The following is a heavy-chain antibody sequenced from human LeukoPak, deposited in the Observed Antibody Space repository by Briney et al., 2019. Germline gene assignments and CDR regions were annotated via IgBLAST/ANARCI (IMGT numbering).Heavy chain of an antibody. D-gene: IGHD3-10*01. Sequence: ASVKVSCKASGGTFSSYAISWVRQAPGQGLEWMGGIIPIFGTANYAQKFQGRVTITADESTSTAYMELSSLRSEDTAVYYCASHYYGSGDRNYFDYWGQGTLVTVSS. J-gene: IGHJ4*02. CDR2: IIPIFGTA. CDR3: ASHYYGSGDRNYFDY. V-gene: IGHV1-69*13. CDR1: GGTFSSYA.